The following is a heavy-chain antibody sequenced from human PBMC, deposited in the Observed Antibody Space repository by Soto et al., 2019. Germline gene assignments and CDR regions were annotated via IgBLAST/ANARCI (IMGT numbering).Heavy chain of an antibody. J-gene: IGHJ4*02. Sequence: QVQLVQSEAEVKKPGASVKVFCKASGYTFTDSAIHWVRQAPRQRLELMGWIAPGNGNTKYSQNFQGRVTITRDTSATTAYMELSSLRSEDTAVYYCAKRSRMWTPDYWGQGTLVTVSS. CDR1: GYTFTDSA. V-gene: IGHV1-3*01. CDR2: IAPGNGNT. CDR3: AKRSRMWTPDY. D-gene: IGHD2-21*01.